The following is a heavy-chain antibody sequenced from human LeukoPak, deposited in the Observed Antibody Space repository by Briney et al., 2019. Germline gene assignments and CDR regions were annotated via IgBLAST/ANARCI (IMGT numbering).Heavy chain of an antibody. CDR2: IDPNSGGT. J-gene: IGHJ3*02. CDR1: GYTFTAYY. D-gene: IGHD6-13*01. Sequence: ASVKVSCKASGYTFTAYYMHWFRQAPGQGLEWMGYIDPNSGGTNFAQKFQGRVTMTRDTSISTAYMVLSSLRSDDTAVYYCARGPSTAAFDIWGQGTMVTVSS. V-gene: IGHV1-2*02. CDR3: ARGPSTAAFDI.